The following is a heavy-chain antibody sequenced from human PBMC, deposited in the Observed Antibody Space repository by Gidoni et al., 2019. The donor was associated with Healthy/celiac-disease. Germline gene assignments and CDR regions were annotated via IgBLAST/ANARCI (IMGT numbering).Heavy chain of an antibody. D-gene: IGHD2-2*01. CDR3: ARDRGVPAAMYYYYMDV. Sequence: EVQLVESGGGLVQPEGSRRRSCAASGFTCSNYWMNWVRQAPGKWLEWVANIKQHGSERYYVDSWKGRFTISRDNAKNSLYLQMNSLIAEDEAVFYCARDRGVPAAMYYYYMDVWGKGTTVTVSS. J-gene: IGHJ6*03. CDR2: IKQHGSER. V-gene: IGHV3-7*04. CDR1: GFTCSNYW.